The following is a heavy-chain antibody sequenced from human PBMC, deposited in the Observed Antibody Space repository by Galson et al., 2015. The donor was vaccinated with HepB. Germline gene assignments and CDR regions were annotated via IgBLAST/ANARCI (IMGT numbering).Heavy chain of an antibody. CDR3: AKAHCGATSCSRIDD. J-gene: IGHJ4*02. CDR2: ISGSGDTI. CDR1: GFTFSTHA. V-gene: IGHV3-23*01. D-gene: IGHD2-2*01. Sequence: SLRLSCAASGFTFSTHAMSWVRQAPGKGLAWVSAISGSGDTIYYADSVMGRFTISGDNSKNTLYLQMNSLRAEDTAVYYCAKAHCGATSCSRIDDWGQGTLVTVSS.